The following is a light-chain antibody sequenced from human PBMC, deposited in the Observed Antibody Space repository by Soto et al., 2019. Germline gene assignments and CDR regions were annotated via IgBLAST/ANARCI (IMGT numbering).Light chain of an antibody. Sequence: QSVLTQPPSASGTPGQRVTISCSGSSSNIGSYTVYWYQQFPGTAPKLLIYGNNQRPSGVPDRFSGSKSGTSASLAISGLQSEDEADYYCAPWDDSLNGVVFGGGTKLTVL. J-gene: IGLJ2*01. CDR3: APWDDSLNGVV. CDR1: SSNIGSYT. CDR2: GNN. V-gene: IGLV1-44*01.